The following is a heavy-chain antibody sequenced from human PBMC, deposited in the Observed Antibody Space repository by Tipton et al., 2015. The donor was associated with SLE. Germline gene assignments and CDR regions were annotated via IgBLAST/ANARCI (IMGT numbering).Heavy chain of an antibody. Sequence: GSLRLSCAASGFSVSGKYMSWVRQAPGKGLEWLSVLYSGGDTFYADSVKGRFIISRDNFKNVLYLQMNSLRGEDTAVYYCASYLYYGSGSLFYWGQGTLVTVSS. V-gene: IGHV3-53*05. CDR2: LYSGGDT. J-gene: IGHJ4*02. D-gene: IGHD3-10*01. CDR1: GFSVSGKY. CDR3: ASYLYYGSGSLFY.